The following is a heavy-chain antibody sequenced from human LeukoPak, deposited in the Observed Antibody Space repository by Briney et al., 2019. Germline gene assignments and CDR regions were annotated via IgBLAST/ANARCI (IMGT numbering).Heavy chain of an antibody. CDR2: IRDSGSNK. CDR3: AKDGGGPHVISHYDC. J-gene: IGHJ4*02. D-gene: IGHD4-23*01. Sequence: GGSLRLSCAASGFTFSSYAMPWVRQAPGKGLEWVSVIRDSGSNKYYADSVKGRFTISRDNSKNTLYLQMSSLRAEDTAVYYCAKDGGGPHVISHYDCWGQGALVTVSS. CDR1: GFTFSSYA. V-gene: IGHV3-23*01.